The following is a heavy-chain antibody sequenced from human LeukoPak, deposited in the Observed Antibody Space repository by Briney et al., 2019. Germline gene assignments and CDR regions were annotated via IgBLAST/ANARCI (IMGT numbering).Heavy chain of an antibody. Sequence: PGGSLRLSCAASGFTFSSYAMSWVRQAPGKGLEWVSAISGSGGSTYYADSVKGRFTISRDNSKNTLYLQMNSLRAEDTAVYYCAKLSDYYDSSGFLVPFDYWGQGTLVTVSS. CDR3: AKLSDYYDSSGFLVPFDY. CDR1: GFTFSSYA. CDR2: ISGSGGST. D-gene: IGHD3-22*01. J-gene: IGHJ4*02. V-gene: IGHV3-23*01.